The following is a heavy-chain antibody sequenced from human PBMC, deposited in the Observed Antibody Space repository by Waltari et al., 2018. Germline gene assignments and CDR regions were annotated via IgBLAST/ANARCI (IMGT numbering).Heavy chain of an antibody. CDR1: GFTFSRYG. D-gene: IGHD3-22*01. CDR3: AKDDDSSGYQGSSVDY. Sequence: QVQLVESGGGVVQPGRSLRLSCAASGFTFSRYGMHWVRQAPGKGLEWVAVIWYDGSNKYYADSVKGRFTISRDNSKNTLYLQMNSLRAEDTAMYYCAKDDDSSGYQGSSVDYWGQGTLVTVSS. V-gene: IGHV3-30*18. J-gene: IGHJ4*02. CDR2: IWYDGSNK.